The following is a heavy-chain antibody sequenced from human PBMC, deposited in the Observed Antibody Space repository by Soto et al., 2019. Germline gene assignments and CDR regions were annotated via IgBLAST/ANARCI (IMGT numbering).Heavy chain of an antibody. Sequence: GGSLRLSCAASGFTFSSYGMHWVRQAPGKGLEWVAVISYDGSNKYYADSVKGRFTISRDNSKNTLYLQMDSLRAEDTAVYYCAKSLRYYDILTGYWEGYYYYGMDVWGQGTTVTVSS. J-gene: IGHJ6*02. CDR1: GFTFSSYG. CDR3: AKSLRYYDILTGYWEGYYYYGMDV. CDR2: ISYDGSNK. D-gene: IGHD3-9*01. V-gene: IGHV3-30*18.